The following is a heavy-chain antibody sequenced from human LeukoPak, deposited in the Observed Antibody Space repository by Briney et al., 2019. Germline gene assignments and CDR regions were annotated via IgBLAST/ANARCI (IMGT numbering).Heavy chain of an antibody. CDR1: GGSISSGDYY. Sequence: SETPSLTCTVSGGSISSGDYYWSWIRQPPGKGLQWIGYIYYSGSTYYNPSLKSRVTISVDTSKNQFSLKLSSVTAADTAVYYCARAKYRNAFDIWGQGTMITVSS. CDR2: IYYSGST. J-gene: IGHJ3*02. CDR3: ARAKYRNAFDI. D-gene: IGHD3-16*02. V-gene: IGHV4-30-4*08.